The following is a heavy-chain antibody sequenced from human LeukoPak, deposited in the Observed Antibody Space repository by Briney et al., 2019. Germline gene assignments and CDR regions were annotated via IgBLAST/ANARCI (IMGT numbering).Heavy chain of an antibody. D-gene: IGHD5-18*01. CDR2: IKKDGSEK. CDR1: GFTFSSYW. V-gene: IGHV3-7*01. J-gene: IGHJ4*02. CDR3: ARDLSGVTGYTYGRGIDY. Sequence: GGSLRLSCAASGFTFSSYWMSWIRQAPGKGLEWVANIKKDGSEKYYVDSVKGRFTISRDNAKTSLYLQMNSLRAEDTAVYYCARDLSGVTGYTYGRGIDYWGQGTLVTVSS.